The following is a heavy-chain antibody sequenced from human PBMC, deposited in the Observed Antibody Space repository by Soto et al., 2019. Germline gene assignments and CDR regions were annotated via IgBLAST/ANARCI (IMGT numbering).Heavy chain of an antibody. CDR1: GYSFTSYG. CDR3: AREYAGDSSSPPLDY. V-gene: IGHV1-18*01. J-gene: IGHJ4*02. CDR2: ISAYSGNT. Sequence: GASVKVSCKASGYSFTSYGISWVRQAPGQGLEWMGWISAYSGNTNYAQKLQGRVTMTTDTSTSTAYMELRSLRSDDTAVYYCAREYAGDSSSPPLDYWGQGTLVTVSS. D-gene: IGHD6-6*01.